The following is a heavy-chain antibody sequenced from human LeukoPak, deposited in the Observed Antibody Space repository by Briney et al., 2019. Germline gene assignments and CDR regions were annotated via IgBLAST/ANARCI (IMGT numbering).Heavy chain of an antibody. D-gene: IGHD4-23*01. V-gene: IGHV4-59*08. CDR2: IYYTGST. J-gene: IGHJ4*02. CDR1: GGSISGFY. CDR3: ARHPSWPDYGGTFDY. Sequence: SETLSLTCTVSGGSISGFYWSWIRQPPGKGLEWIGYIYYTGSTNYNPSPQSRVTISVDTSKNQFSLKLRSVTAADTAVYYCARHPSWPDYGGTFDYWGQGTLVTVSS.